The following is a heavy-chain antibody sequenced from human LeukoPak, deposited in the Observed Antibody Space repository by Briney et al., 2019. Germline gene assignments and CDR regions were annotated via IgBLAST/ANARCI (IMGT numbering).Heavy chain of an antibody. V-gene: IGHV5-10-1*01. J-gene: IGHJ4*02. Sequence: ESLHISGKGSGYIFTIYWITWVRQMPGKGLEWMGRIDPSDSYTNYSPSSQGHVTISADKPITTAYLQWSSLKASDTAIYYCVRHAKSCSAATSYPDYWGQGTLVTVSS. CDR2: IDPSDSYT. CDR3: VRHAKSCSAATSYPDY. D-gene: IGHD2-15*01. CDR1: GYIFTIYW.